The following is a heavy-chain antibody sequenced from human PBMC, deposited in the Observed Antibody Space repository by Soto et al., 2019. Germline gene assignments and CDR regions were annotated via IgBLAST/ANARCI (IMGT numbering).Heavy chain of an antibody. V-gene: IGHV4-30-2*01. J-gene: IGHJ1*01. CDR1: GGSISSGGYS. Sequence: PSETLSLTCAVSGGSISSGGYSWSWIRQPPGKGLEWIGYIYHSGSTYYNPSLKSRVTISVDRSKNQFSLKLSSVTAADTAVYYCARASSKFWFQHWGQGTLVTVSS. CDR3: ARASSKFWFQH. D-gene: IGHD3-9*01. CDR2: IYHSGST.